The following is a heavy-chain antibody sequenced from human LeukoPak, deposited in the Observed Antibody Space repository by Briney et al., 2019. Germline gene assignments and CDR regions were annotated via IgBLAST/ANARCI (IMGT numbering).Heavy chain of an antibody. CDR2: INHSGST. CDR3: ARGPTVDYFEGSGYYYFDY. Sequence: SETLSLTCAVYGGSFSGYYWTWIRQPPGKGLEWIGGINHSGSTNYNPSLKSRVTISVDTSKNQFSLKLSSVTAADTAVYHCARGPTVDYFEGSGYYYFDYWGQGTLVTVSS. V-gene: IGHV4-34*01. CDR1: GGSFSGYY. J-gene: IGHJ4*02. D-gene: IGHD3-22*01.